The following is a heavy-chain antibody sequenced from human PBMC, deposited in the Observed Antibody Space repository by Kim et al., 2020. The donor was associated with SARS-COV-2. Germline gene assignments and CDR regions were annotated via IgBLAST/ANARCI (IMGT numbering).Heavy chain of an antibody. D-gene: IGHD2-15*01. V-gene: IGHV3-74*01. CDR1: GFTFSSYW. CDR2: INSDGSST. J-gene: IGHJ4*02. Sequence: GSLRLSCAASGFTFSSYWMHWVRQAPGKGLVWVSRINSDGSSTSYADSVKGRFTISRDNAKNTLYLQMNSLRAEDTDVYYCATAGGYCSGGSCPLRYWGQGTLVTVST. CDR3: ATAGGYCSGGSCPLRY.